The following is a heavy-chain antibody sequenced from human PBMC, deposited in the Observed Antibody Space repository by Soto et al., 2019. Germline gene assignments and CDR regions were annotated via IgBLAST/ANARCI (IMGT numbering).Heavy chain of an antibody. CDR1: GGSISSGGYS. CDR3: ARGPPFGY. V-gene: IGHV4-30-2*01. D-gene: IGHD3-10*01. Sequence: TSETLSLTCAVSGGSISSGGYSWSWIRQPPGKGLEWIGYIYHSGGTYYNPSLKSRVTISVDRSKNQFSLKLSSVTAADTAVYYCARGPPFGYWGQGTLVTVSS. CDR2: IYHSGGT. J-gene: IGHJ4*02.